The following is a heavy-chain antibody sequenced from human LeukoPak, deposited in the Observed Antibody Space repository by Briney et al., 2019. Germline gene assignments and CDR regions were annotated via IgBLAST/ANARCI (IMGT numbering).Heavy chain of an antibody. Sequence: GGSLRPSCAASGFTFSSYAMTWVRQAPGKGLEWVSAISGSGGSTYYADSVKGRFTISRDNSKNKLYQQMNSLRAEDTAVCYCAKVRDYYYYGMDVWGQGTTVTVSS. CDR3: AKVRDYYYYGMDV. V-gene: IGHV3-23*01. CDR2: ISGSGGST. J-gene: IGHJ6*02. CDR1: GFTFSSYA.